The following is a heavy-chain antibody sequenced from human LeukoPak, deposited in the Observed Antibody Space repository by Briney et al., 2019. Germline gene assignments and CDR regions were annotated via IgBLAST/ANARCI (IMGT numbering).Heavy chain of an antibody. D-gene: IGHD3-3*01. V-gene: IGHV1-69*13. J-gene: IGHJ4*02. CDR1: GYTFTSYA. Sequence: SVKVSCKASGYTFTSYAMHWVRQAPGQGLEWMGGIIPIFGAANYAQKFQGRVTITADESTSTAYMELSSLRSEDTAVYYCARGDDDFGPFDXXXQXXLXTVXS. CDR3: ARGDDDFGPFDX. CDR2: IIPIFGAA.